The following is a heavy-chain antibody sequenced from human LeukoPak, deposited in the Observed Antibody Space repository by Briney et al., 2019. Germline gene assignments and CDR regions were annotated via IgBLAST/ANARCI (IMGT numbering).Heavy chain of an antibody. CDR2: ISYDGSNK. CDR1: GFTFSSYA. J-gene: IGHJ4*02. D-gene: IGHD1-26*01. V-gene: IGHV3-30-3*01. Sequence: SGGSLRLSCAASGFTFSSYAMHWVRQAPGKGLEWVAVISYDGSNKYYADSVKGRFTISRDNSKNTLYLQMNSLRAEDTAVYYCARWVGATRGFDYWGQGTLVTVSS. CDR3: ARWVGATRGFDY.